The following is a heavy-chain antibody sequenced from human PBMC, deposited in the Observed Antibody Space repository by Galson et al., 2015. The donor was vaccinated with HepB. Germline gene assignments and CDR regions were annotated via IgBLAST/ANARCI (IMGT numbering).Heavy chain of an antibody. D-gene: IGHD5-24*01. CDR3: ARHWDGYNYDY. Sequence: LRLSCAASGFTFSSYAMHWVRQAPGKGLEWVAVISYDGSNKYYADSVKGRFTISRDNSKNTLYLQMNSLRAEDTAVYYCARHWDGYNYDYWGQGTLVTVSS. CDR1: GFTFSSYA. CDR2: ISYDGSNK. J-gene: IGHJ4*02. V-gene: IGHV3-30-3*01.